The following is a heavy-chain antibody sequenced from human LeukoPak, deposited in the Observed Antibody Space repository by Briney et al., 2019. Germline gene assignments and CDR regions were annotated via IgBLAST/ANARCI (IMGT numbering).Heavy chain of an antibody. D-gene: IGHD3-22*01. CDR2: INPNSGGT. CDR1: SYSFTSYG. J-gene: IGHJ4*02. CDR3: ARDPLGNYDSSGYDY. V-gene: IGHV1-18*01. Sequence: ASVKVSCKASSYSFTSYGFSWVRQAPGQGLEWMGWINPNSGGTNYAQKLQGRVTMTTDTSTSTAYMELRSLRSDDTAVYYCARDPLGNYDSSGYDYWGQGTLVTVSS.